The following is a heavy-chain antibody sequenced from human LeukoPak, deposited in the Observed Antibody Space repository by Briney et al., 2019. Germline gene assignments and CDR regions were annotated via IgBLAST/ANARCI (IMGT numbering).Heavy chain of an antibody. Sequence: SETLSLTCTVSGTSVRTYFWSWIRQSPGRGLEWIGNIYSSGTTTYTPSLNSRVTISIDTSKNQVFLRLNAVSAADTAVYYCAREAPLYSGTAFDIWGQGTLVSVSS. J-gene: IGHJ3*02. V-gene: IGHV4-4*08. CDR3: AREAPLYSGTAFDI. CDR2: IYSSGTT. D-gene: IGHD2-21*01. CDR1: GTSVRTYF.